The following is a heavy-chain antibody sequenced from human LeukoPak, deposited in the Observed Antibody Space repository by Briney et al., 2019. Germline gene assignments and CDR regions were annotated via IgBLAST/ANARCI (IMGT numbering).Heavy chain of an antibody. Sequence: GGSPRLSCTLSGFNVNRNYMGWVRQAPGKGLEWVSVIYTGGTVHYADSVKGRFTISRDDSKNTLYLQMSHLRAEDTAVYYCARASTKSPLRFVLLFDHWGQGTLVTVSS. CDR1: GFNVNRNY. V-gene: IGHV3-53*01. J-gene: IGHJ4*02. CDR3: ARASTKSPLRFVLLFDH. D-gene: IGHD3-10*01. CDR2: IYTGGTV.